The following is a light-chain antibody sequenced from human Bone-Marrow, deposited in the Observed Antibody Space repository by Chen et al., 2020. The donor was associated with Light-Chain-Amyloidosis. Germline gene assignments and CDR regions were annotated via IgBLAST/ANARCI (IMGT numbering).Light chain of an antibody. CDR1: SSNIGKNY. CDR2: DSN. Sequence: QSALTQPPSLSAAPGQNVTISCSGSSSNIGKNYVSWYQQLPGTAPKLLIYDSNKRHSGIPDRFSGTQSRTSAALGITGLQTGDEADYYCGAWDISLSGRVFGGGTRLTVL. CDR3: GAWDISLSGRV. V-gene: IGLV1-51*01. J-gene: IGLJ3*02.